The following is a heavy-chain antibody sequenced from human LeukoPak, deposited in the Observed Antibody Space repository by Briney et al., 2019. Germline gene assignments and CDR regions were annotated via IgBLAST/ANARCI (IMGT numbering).Heavy chain of an antibody. Sequence: SQTLSLTCTVSGGSISSGSYYWSWIRQPAGKGLEWVGRIYTSGSTNYNPSLKSRVTISVDTSKNQFSLKLSSVTAADTAMYYCARDGSGYCSGGSCYLGDWYFDLWGRGTLVTVSS. CDR2: IYTSGST. CDR1: GGSISSGSYY. V-gene: IGHV4-61*02. J-gene: IGHJ2*01. D-gene: IGHD2-15*01. CDR3: ARDGSGYCSGGSCYLGDWYFDL.